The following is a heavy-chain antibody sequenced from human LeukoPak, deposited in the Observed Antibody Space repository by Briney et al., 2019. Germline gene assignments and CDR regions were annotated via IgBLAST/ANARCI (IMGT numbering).Heavy chain of an antibody. V-gene: IGHV3-74*01. CDR1: GFDFSSNW. CDR3: ARDPSSSWYFDY. Sequence: GGSLRLSCAASGFDFSSNWMHWVRHAPGQGLVWVSRIKGDGISTNYADSVKGRFTISRDNSKNTLYLQMNSLRAEDTAVYYCARDPSSSWYFDYWGQGTLVTVSS. CDR2: IKGDGIST. J-gene: IGHJ4*02. D-gene: IGHD6-13*01.